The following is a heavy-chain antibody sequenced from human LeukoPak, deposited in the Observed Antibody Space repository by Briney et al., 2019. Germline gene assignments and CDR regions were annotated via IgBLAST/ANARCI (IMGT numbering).Heavy chain of an antibody. CDR3: AKDEVDEAY. CDR2: ISNSDGNT. Sequence: PGGSLRLSCAASGFTFSNYAMSWVRQAPGKGLEWVSTISNSDGNTYYADSVKGRFTISRDNSKNTLYLQMNSLRAEDTAVYYCAKDEVDEAYWGQGTLVTVSS. V-gene: IGHV3-23*01. CDR1: GFTFSNYA. J-gene: IGHJ4*02.